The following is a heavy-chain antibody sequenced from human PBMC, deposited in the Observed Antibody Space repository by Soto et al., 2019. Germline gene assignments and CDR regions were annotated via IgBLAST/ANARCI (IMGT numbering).Heavy chain of an antibody. CDR2: IYYSGST. D-gene: IGHD6-13*01. CDR3: ARSYSSSWYQYYFDY. CDR1: GGSISSSSYY. Sequence: QLQLQESGPGLVKPSETLSLTCTVSGGSISSSSYYWGWIRQPPGKGLEWIGSIYYSGSTYYNPSLKSRVTISVDTSKNQFSLKLSSVTAADTAVYYCARSYSSSWYQYYFDYWGQGTLVTVSS. V-gene: IGHV4-39*01. J-gene: IGHJ4*02.